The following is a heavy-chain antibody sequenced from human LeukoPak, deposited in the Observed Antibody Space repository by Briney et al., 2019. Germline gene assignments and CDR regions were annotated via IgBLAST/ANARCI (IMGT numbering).Heavy chain of an antibody. V-gene: IGHV3-74*01. CDR3: AKLGSGSDPGAFDI. J-gene: IGHJ3*02. CDR1: GFTFSNYW. D-gene: IGHD1-26*01. Sequence: GGSLRLSCAASGFTFSNYWMHWVRQAPGKGLVWVSRISHDASSTSYADSVKGRFTISRDNAKNTLYLQMNSLRAEDTAVYYCAKLGSGSDPGAFDIWGQGTMVTVSS. CDR2: ISHDASST.